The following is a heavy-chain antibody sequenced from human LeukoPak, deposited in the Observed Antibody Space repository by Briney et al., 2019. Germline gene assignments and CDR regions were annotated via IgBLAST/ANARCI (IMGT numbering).Heavy chain of an antibody. V-gene: IGHV3-66*01. CDR1: GFTVSSNY. Sequence: GGSLRLSCAASGFTVSSNYMSWVRQAPGKGLEWVSVIYSGGSTYYADSVKGRFTISRDNSKNTLYLQMNSLRAEDTAVYYCARDPSYYDFWSGPPYYGMDVWGQGTTVTVSS. CDR2: IYSGGST. CDR3: ARDPSYYDFWSGPPYYGMDV. D-gene: IGHD3-3*01. J-gene: IGHJ6*02.